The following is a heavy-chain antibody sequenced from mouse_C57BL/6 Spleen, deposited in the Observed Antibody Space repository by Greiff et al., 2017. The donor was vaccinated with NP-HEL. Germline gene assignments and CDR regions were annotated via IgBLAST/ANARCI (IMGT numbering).Heavy chain of an antibody. CDR3: ARSKVGLYYFDY. V-gene: IGHV1-69*01. CDR2: IDPSDSYT. D-gene: IGHD1-1*02. Sequence: QVQLQQPGAELVMPGASVKLSCKASGYTFTSYWMHWVKQRPGQGLEWIGEIDPSDSYTNYNQKFKGKSTLTVDKSSSTAYMQRSSLTSEDSAVYYCARSKVGLYYFDYWGQGTTLTVSS. CDR1: GYTFTSYW. J-gene: IGHJ2*01.